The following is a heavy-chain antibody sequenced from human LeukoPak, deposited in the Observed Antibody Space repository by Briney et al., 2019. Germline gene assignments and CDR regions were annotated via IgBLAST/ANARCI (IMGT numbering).Heavy chain of an antibody. J-gene: IGHJ4*02. CDR1: GYTFTGYY. Sequence: ASVKVSCKASGYTFTGYYMHWVRQAPGQGLEWMGWINPNSGGTNYAQKLKGRVTMTSDTSISTAYMELSKVRSDDTAVYYCARVGLGYCSGGSCYDNDYWGQGTLVTVSS. CDR2: INPNSGGT. D-gene: IGHD2-15*01. CDR3: ARVGLGYCSGGSCYDNDY. V-gene: IGHV1-2*02.